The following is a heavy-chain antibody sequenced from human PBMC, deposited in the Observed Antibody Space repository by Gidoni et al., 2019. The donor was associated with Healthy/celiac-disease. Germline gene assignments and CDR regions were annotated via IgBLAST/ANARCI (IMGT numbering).Heavy chain of an antibody. CDR2: INHSGST. CDR1: GGSFSGYY. J-gene: IGHJ3*02. Sequence: QVQLQQWGAGLLKPSETLSLTCTVYGGSFSGYYWSWIRQPPGKGLEWIGEINHSGSTNYNPSLKSRVTISVDTSKNQFSLKLSSVTAADTAVYYCARGGNYDYVWGSYRSSDAFDIWGQGTMVTVSS. D-gene: IGHD3-16*02. CDR3: ARGGNYDYVWGSYRSSDAFDI. V-gene: IGHV4-34*01.